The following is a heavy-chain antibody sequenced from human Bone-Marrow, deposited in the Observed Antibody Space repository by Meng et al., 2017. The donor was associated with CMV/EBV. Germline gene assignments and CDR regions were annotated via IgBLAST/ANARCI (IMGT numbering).Heavy chain of an antibody. V-gene: IGHV4-30-4*08. CDR2: IYYSGST. D-gene: IGHD6-13*01. CDR3: ARGVRQQLAFLY. Sequence: TVSGGSSSSGEYYWSWIRQPPGKGLEWIGYIYYSGSTYYNPSLKSRVTISVDTSKNQFSLKLSSVTAADTAVYYCARGVRQQLAFLYWGQGTLVTVSS. J-gene: IGHJ4*02. CDR1: GGSSSSGEYY.